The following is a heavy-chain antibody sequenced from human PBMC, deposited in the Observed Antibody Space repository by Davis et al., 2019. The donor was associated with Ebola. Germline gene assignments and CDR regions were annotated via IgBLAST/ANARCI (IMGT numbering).Heavy chain of an antibody. CDR2: IYDQST. CDR3: ATTQWLREFDN. V-gene: IGHV3-23*03. D-gene: IGHD6-19*01. Sequence: GESLKISCAASGLTFRNYAMSWVRQAPGKGLEWVSVIYDQSTAYADAVRGRFIISRDKSNNTLYLEMSSLRVDDTAVYYCATTQWLREFDNWGQGTLVTVSS. J-gene: IGHJ4*02. CDR1: GLTFRNYA.